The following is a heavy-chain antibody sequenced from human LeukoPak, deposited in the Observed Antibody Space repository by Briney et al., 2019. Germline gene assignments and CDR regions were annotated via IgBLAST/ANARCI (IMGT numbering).Heavy chain of an antibody. Sequence: PGGSLRLSCAASGFSFSSNEMNWVRQAPGKGPEWVSHITTSEITYYADSVKGRFTISRDNAKNSLYLQMTSLRVEDTAVYYCRRYLNYWGQGTLVTVSS. V-gene: IGHV3-48*03. D-gene: IGHD3-10*01. CDR1: GFSFSSNE. J-gene: IGHJ4*02. CDR2: ITTSEIT. CDR3: RRYLNY.